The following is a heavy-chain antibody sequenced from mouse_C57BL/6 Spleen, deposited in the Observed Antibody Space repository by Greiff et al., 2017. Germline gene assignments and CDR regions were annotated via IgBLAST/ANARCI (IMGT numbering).Heavy chain of an antibody. CDR2: ISSGGDYI. CDR3: TRALYDYDGGGFDY. CDR1: GFTFSSYA. Sequence: DVMLVESGEGLVKPGGSLKLSCAASGFTFSSYAMSWVRQTPEKRLEWVAYISSGGDYIYYADTVKGRFTISRDNARNTLYLQMSSLKSEDTAMYYCTRALYDYDGGGFDYWGQGTTLTVSS. V-gene: IGHV5-9-1*02. J-gene: IGHJ2*01. D-gene: IGHD2-4*01.